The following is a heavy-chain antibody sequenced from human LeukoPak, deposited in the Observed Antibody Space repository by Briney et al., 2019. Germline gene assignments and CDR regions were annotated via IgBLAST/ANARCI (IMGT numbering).Heavy chain of an antibody. Sequence: GGSLRLSSAASGFTFSSYAMHWVRQAPGKGLEWVAVISYDGSNKYYADSVKGRFTISRDNSKNTLYLQMNSLRAEDTAVYYCARSEQWLVGDYWGQGTLVTVSS. D-gene: IGHD6-19*01. CDR2: ISYDGSNK. CDR1: GFTFSSYA. J-gene: IGHJ4*02. V-gene: IGHV3-30-3*01. CDR3: ARSEQWLVGDY.